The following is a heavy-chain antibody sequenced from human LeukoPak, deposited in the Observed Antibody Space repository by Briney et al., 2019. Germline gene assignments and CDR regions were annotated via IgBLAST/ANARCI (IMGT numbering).Heavy chain of an antibody. D-gene: IGHD3-3*01. Sequence: GASVKVSCKASGYTFTSYGISWVRQAPGQGLEWMGWISAYNGNTNYAQKLQGRVTMTTDTSTSTAYMELRSLRSDDTAVYYCARDPTRFLVWLLWSPLDYWGQGTLVTVSS. V-gene: IGHV1-18*01. CDR1: GYTFTSYG. J-gene: IGHJ4*02. CDR3: ARDPTRFLVWLLWSPLDY. CDR2: ISAYNGNT.